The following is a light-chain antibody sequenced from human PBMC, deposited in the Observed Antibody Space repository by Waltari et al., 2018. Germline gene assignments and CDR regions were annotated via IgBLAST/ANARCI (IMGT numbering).Light chain of an antibody. J-gene: IGKJ2*01. CDR1: QSVSNNY. Sequence: ENVLTQSPGTLSLSPGERGTLSCRASQSVSNNYLAWYQQKPGQAPRLLIYGVSTRISGIPDRFSGSGSGTDFTLSINRLEHEDSAVYYCQQYGSSPYTFGQGTKLEIK. V-gene: IGKV3-20*01. CDR2: GVS. CDR3: QQYGSSPYT.